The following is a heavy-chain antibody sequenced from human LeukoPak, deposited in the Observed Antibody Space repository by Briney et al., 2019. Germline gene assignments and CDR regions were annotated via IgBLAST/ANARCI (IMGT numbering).Heavy chain of an antibody. D-gene: IGHD4-17*01. J-gene: IGHJ4*02. CDR3: AKDRQYGDYGGGDFFDS. Sequence: TGGSLRLSCAASGFTFGDYAVHWVRQAPGKGLQWISSIYWVGDTTSYADSVKGRFTISRDNTKSSLYLQMHSLRSEDTALYYCAKDRQYGDYGGGDFFDSWGQGTLVTVSS. V-gene: IGHV3-43D*03. CDR2: IYWVGDTT. CDR1: GFTFGDYA.